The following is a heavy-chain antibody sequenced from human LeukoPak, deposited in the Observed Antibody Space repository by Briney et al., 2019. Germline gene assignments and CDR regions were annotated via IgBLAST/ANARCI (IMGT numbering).Heavy chain of an antibody. Sequence: PGGSLRLSCAASGFTLSDYYMTWIRQAPGKGLEWVSYISSRGSTIYYADSVKGRFTISRDNTKNSVYLQMNSLRAEDTAVYYCARESSWSFDYWGQGTLVTVSS. D-gene: IGHD6-13*01. CDR1: GFTLSDYY. CDR2: ISSRGSTI. CDR3: ARESSWSFDY. J-gene: IGHJ4*02. V-gene: IGHV3-11*04.